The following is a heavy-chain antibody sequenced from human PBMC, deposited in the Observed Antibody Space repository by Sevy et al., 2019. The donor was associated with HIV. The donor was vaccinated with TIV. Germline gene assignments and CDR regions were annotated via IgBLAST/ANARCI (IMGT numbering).Heavy chain of an antibody. D-gene: IGHD3-10*01. Sequence: SETLSLTCAVSGDSISSNTWWSGVRQPPGKGLEWSGEIYHSGNTNYNPSLKSRVTISVDKSKNQFSLKLNSVTAADTAVYYCARQSYGSGSRYSMDVWGQGTTVTVSS. CDR3: ARQSYGSGSRYSMDV. V-gene: IGHV4-4*02. J-gene: IGHJ6*02. CDR1: GDSISSNTW. CDR2: IYHSGNT.